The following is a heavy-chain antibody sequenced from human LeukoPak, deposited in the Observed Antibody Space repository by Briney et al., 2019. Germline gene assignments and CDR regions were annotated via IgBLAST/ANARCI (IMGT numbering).Heavy chain of an antibody. Sequence: GGSLRLSCAASGFTFSSYEMDWVRQAPGKGLEWISYISAGGTIYYADSVRGRFTISRDNPKNSLYLQMHSLRAEDTAVYYCVKEFTPESSGYDAFDVWGQGTMVTVSS. CDR2: ISAGGTI. V-gene: IGHV3-48*03. D-gene: IGHD3-22*01. J-gene: IGHJ3*01. CDR3: VKEFTPESSGYDAFDV. CDR1: GFTFSSYE.